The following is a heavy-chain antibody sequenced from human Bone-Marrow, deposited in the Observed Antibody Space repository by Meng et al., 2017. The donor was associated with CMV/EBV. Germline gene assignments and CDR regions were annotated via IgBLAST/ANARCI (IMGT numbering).Heavy chain of an antibody. Sequence: SETPSLTCTVSGGSISSYYWSWIRQPPGKGLEWIGYIYYSGSTNYNPSLKSRVTISVDTSKNQFSLKLSSVTAADTAVYYCARAIVGYCSSTSCYIEAFDIWGQGTMVTVSS. J-gene: IGHJ3*02. CDR2: IYYSGST. D-gene: IGHD2-2*02. CDR1: GGSISSYY. V-gene: IGHV4-59*01. CDR3: ARAIVGYCSSTSCYIEAFDI.